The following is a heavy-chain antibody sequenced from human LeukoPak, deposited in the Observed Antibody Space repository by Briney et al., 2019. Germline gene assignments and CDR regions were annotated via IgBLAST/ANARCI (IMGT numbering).Heavy chain of an antibody. D-gene: IGHD3-9*01. Sequence: GGSLRLSCAASGFTFSSYAMHWVRQAPGKGLEWVAVISYDGSNKYYADSVKGRFTISRDNSKNTLYLQMNSLRAEDTAVYYCASPKTIYGARNQYWYFDLWGRGTLVTVSS. V-gene: IGHV3-30-3*01. CDR2: ISYDGSNK. CDR1: GFTFSSYA. CDR3: ASPKTIYGARNQYWYFDL. J-gene: IGHJ2*01.